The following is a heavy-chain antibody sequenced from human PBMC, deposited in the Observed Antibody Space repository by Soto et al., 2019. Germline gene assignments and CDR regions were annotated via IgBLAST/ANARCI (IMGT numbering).Heavy chain of an antibody. CDR2: ISGSGGST. CDR1: EFPFSSDA. Sequence: GSLTLSCPASEFPFSSDAIIWVRHAPGKGLEWVSAISGSGGSTYYADSVKGRFTISRDTSKNTLYLQMSSLRVEDTALYYCAKSYSSNWYDYFDNWGQGALVTVSS. V-gene: IGHV3-23*01. D-gene: IGHD6-13*01. CDR3: AKSYSSNWYDYFDN. J-gene: IGHJ4*02.